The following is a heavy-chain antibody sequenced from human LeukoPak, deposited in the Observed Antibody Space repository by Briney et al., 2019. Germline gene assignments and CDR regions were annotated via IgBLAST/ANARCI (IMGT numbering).Heavy chain of an antibody. Sequence: GGSLRLSCAASGFTFRDYWMHWVRQVPGKGLMWVSRIHTDGSATYADSIKGRFTISRDNAKNTLYLQMDSLRDEHTALYYCARDGSLPAYWGQGTLVTVSS. D-gene: IGHD2-15*01. J-gene: IGHJ4*02. CDR2: IHTDGSA. V-gene: IGHV3-74*01. CDR3: ARDGSLPAY. CDR1: GFTFRDYW.